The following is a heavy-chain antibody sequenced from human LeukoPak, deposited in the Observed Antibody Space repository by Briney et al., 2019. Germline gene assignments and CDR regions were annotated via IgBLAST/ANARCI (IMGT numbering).Heavy chain of an antibody. J-gene: IGHJ5*02. V-gene: IGHV1-18*04. CDR1: GYTFTGYY. D-gene: IGHD1-7*01. Sequence: ASVKVSCKASGYTFTGYYMHWVRQAPGQGLEWMGWISTYNGNTNYAQKLQGRVTMTTDTSKSTAYMELRNLRSDDTAVYYCARENYDTWGQGTLVTISS. CDR3: ARENYDT. CDR2: ISTYNGNT.